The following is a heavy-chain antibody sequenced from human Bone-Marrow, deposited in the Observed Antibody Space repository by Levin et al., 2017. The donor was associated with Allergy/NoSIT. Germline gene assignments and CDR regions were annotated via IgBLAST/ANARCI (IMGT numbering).Heavy chain of an antibody. CDR1: GYTFTSYA. V-gene: IGHV7-4-1*01. J-gene: IGHJ3*02. D-gene: IGHD6-13*01. Sequence: ASVKVSCKASGYTFTSYAMNWVRQAPGQGLEWMGWINTNTGNPTYAQGFTGRFVFSLDTSVSTAYLQICSLKAEDTAVYYCARALGSSWYMGSAFDIWGQGTMVTVSS. CDR3: ARALGSSWYMGSAFDI. CDR2: INTNTGNP.